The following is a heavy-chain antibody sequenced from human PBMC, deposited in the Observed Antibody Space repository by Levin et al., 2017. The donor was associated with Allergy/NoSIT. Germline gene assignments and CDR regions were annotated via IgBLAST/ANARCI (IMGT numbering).Heavy chain of an antibody. Sequence: GGSLRLSCAASGFTFSNYAMSWVRQAPGKGLEWVSASSANGDTTYYADSVKGRFTISRDSSKNTLYLQMNSLKAEDTALYYCAKCRGASCYYFDYWGQGTLVTVSS. CDR3: AKCRGASCYYFDY. D-gene: IGHD2-15*01. CDR2: SSANGDTT. CDR1: GFTFSNYA. V-gene: IGHV3-23*01. J-gene: IGHJ4*02.